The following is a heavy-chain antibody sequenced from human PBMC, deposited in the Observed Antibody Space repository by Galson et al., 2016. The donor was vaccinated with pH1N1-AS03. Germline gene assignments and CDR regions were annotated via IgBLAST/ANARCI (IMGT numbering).Heavy chain of an antibody. V-gene: IGHV1-18*01. CDR3: ASGGGNYDVLEH. D-gene: IGHD3-3*01. CDR1: GNTFYTYG. J-gene: IGHJ1*01. CDR2: ISNYNGNPT. Sequence: SVKVSCKASGNTFYTYGFSWVRQAPGQGLEWVGWISNYNGNPTSYAQKYQDRVFMTTDTSTTTAYMELRSLRSDDTAVYYCASGGGNYDVLEHWGQGTLVIVSS.